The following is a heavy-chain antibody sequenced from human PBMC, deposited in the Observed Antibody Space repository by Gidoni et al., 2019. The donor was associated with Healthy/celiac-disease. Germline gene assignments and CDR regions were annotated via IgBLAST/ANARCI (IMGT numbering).Heavy chain of an antibody. V-gene: IGHV3-15*01. Sequence: EVQLVESGGGLVKPGGSLRLSCAASGFTFSHAWMRWVRQAPGKGLEWGGSIKSKTDGGTTDYAAPVKGRFTISRDDSKNTLYLQMNSLKTEDTAVYYCTTPWRELPVYWGQGTLVTVSS. J-gene: IGHJ4*02. D-gene: IGHD1-26*01. CDR2: IKSKTDGGTT. CDR1: GFTFSHAW. CDR3: TTPWRELPVY.